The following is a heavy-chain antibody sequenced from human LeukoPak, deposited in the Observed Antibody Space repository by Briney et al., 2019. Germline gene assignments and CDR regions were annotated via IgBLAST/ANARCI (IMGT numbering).Heavy chain of an antibody. V-gene: IGHV3-7*01. Sequence: GGSLRLACAASVFTFSSNWIGSVRQARGKGLEWVTNITQDGSKKNHVDSVKGRFTISRDNANNSLNLQINSLRGEDTALYYCAKVSTVTIYGYYYYYMDVWGKGTTVIVSS. CDR3: AKVSTVTIYGYYYYYMDV. CDR1: VFTFSSNW. J-gene: IGHJ6*03. CDR2: ITQDGSKK. D-gene: IGHD4-17*01.